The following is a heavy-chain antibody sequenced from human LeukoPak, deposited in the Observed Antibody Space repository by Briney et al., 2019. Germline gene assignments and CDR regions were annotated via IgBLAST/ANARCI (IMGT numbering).Heavy chain of an antibody. Sequence: ASVKVSCKASGCTFTSYYIHWVRQAPGQGLEWMGMINPSGGAPSYAQKFQDRVTMTRDTSTSTVYMEVSSLRSEDTAVYYCARKVYASNDYYYEYYLDYWGQGTLVTVSS. D-gene: IGHD3-22*01. CDR1: GCTFTSYY. V-gene: IGHV1-46*01. CDR2: INPSGGAP. J-gene: IGHJ4*02. CDR3: ARKVYASNDYYYEYYLDY.